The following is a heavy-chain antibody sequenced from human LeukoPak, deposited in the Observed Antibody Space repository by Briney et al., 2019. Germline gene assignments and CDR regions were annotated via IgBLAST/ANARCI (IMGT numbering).Heavy chain of an antibody. CDR3: ARGVVPVAAGYFQH. Sequence: GGPLRLSCAASGFAFSSYVMHWVRQAPGKGLEWVATIKEDGSQKYYVDSVRGRFTISRDNAKNSLFLQMNSLRAEDTAVYFCARGVVPVAAGYFQHWGQGTLVTVSS. D-gene: IGHD2-2*01. V-gene: IGHV3-7*01. J-gene: IGHJ1*01. CDR1: GFAFSSYV. CDR2: IKEDGSQK.